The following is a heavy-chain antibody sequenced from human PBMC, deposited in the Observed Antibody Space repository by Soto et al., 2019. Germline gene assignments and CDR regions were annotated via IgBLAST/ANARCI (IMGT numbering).Heavy chain of an antibody. CDR3: AAGRVWSYSFWGSPRANRFDP. V-gene: IGHV3-30-3*01. CDR2: ISYDGSNK. Sequence: PGGSLRLSCAASGFTFSSYAMHWVRQAPGKGLEWVAVISYDGSNKYYADSVKGRFTISRDNSKNTLYLQMNSLRAEDTAVYYCAAGRVWSYSFWGSPRANRFDPWGQGTLVTVSS. CDR1: GFTFSSYA. D-gene: IGHD1-26*01. J-gene: IGHJ5*02.